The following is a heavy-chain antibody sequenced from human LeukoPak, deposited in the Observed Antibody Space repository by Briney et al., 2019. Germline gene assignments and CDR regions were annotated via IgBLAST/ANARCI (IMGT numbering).Heavy chain of an antibody. CDR2: IYMSGST. J-gene: IGHJ6*03. CDR1: GGSISSSSYY. D-gene: IGHD7-27*01. V-gene: IGHV4-61*02. CDR3: ARVVWGGDYHYSMDV. Sequence: SETLSLTCTVSGGSISSSSYYWGWVRQPAGKGLEWIGRIYMSGSTDYNPSFKSRVTMSVDTSKNQLSLKLRSVTAADTAVYYCARVVWGGDYHYSMDVWGKGTTVIVSS.